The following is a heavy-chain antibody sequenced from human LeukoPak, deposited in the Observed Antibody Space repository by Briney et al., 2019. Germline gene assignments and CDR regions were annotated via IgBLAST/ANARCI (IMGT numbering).Heavy chain of an antibody. D-gene: IGHD2-2*01. CDR2: IYYSGST. Sequence: SETLSLTCTVSGGSISSYYWSWIRQPPGKGLEWIGYIYYSGSTNYNPSLKSQVTISVDTSKNQFSLKLSSVTAADTAVYYCARGGGDIVVVPAAKGHFDYWGQGTLVTVSS. J-gene: IGHJ4*02. V-gene: IGHV4-59*01. CDR3: ARGGGDIVVVPAAKGHFDY. CDR1: GGSISSYY.